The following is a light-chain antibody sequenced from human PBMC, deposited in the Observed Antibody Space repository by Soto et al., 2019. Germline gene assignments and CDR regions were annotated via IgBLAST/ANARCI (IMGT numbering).Light chain of an antibody. V-gene: IGLV2-14*03. Sequence: QSVLTQPASVSGSPGQSITISCTGTSSDVGGYNFVSWYQQRPGKAPKLMIYDVSNRPSGVSDRFSGSKSGNTASLTISGLRTEDEADYYCSSYTSSSTVVFGGGTKLTVL. J-gene: IGLJ2*01. CDR3: SSYTSSSTVV. CDR2: DVS. CDR1: SSDVGGYNF.